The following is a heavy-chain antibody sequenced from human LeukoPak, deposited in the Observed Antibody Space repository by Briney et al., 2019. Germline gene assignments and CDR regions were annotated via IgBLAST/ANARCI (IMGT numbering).Heavy chain of an antibody. J-gene: IGHJ4*02. D-gene: IGHD6-19*01. Sequence: SETLSLTCAVYGGSFSGYYWSWIRQPPGKGLEWIGEINHSGSTNYNPSLKSRVTISVDTSKNQFSLKLSSVTAADTAVYYCARELAVAGTYFDYWGQGTLVTVSS. CDR1: GGSFSGYY. V-gene: IGHV4-34*01. CDR3: ARELAVAGTYFDY. CDR2: INHSGST.